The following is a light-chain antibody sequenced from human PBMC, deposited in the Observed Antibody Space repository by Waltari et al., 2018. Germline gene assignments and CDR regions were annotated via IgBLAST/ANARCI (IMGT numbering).Light chain of an antibody. CDR2: LGS. V-gene: IGKV2-28*01. CDR1: QSLFHIKGYNY. J-gene: IGKJ3*01. Sequence: DIVMTQSPLSLSVIPGEPASISCRSSQSLFHIKGYNYLDWYLQKPGQSPQLLIYLGSDRAFAVPDRFSGSGSGTDFTLTISRMEAEDVGVYYCIATLETFTFGPGTKVDI. CDR3: IATLETFT.